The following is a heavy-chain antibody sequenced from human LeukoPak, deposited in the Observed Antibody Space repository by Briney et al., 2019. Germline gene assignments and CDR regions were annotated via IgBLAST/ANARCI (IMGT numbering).Heavy chain of an antibody. Sequence: PGGSLRLSCAASEFTFSTYNMAWVRQAPGKGLEWVSSISSSSRYINYADSVKGRFTISRDNAKNSLFLQMNSLRADDTAVYYCARVHPGSTSDYGSGSYGYWGQGTLVTVSS. V-gene: IGHV3-21*01. CDR3: ARVHPGSTSDYGSGSYGY. CDR2: ISSSSRYI. J-gene: IGHJ4*02. CDR1: EFTFSTYN. D-gene: IGHD3-10*01.